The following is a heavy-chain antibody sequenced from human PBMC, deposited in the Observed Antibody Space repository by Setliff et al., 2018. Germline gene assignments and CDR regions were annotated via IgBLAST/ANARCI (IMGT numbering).Heavy chain of an antibody. CDR1: GGSISRYH. CDR2: IQTSGTT. J-gene: IGHJ6*03. CDR3: ARSRGYKHDSSGYYYDHYYYYYMDV. D-gene: IGHD3-22*01. V-gene: IGHV4-4*08. Sequence: SETLSLTCSVSGGSISRYHWSWIRQPPGKGLEWIGYIQTSGTTNYNPSLKSRVTISVDTSKNHFSLRVNSVTAADTAVYYCARSRGYKHDSSGYYYDHYYYYYMDVWGKGTPVTSP.